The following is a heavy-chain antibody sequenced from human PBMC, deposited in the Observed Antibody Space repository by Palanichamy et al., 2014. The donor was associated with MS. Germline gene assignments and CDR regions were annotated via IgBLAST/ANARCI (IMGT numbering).Heavy chain of an antibody. CDR2: IFPGDSET. CDR1: GCTFDSYW. CDR3: ATGPPYSNTWRFDY. Sequence: EVQLVQSGAEVKKPGESLKISCEGSGCTFDSYWIAWVRQVPGKGLEWMGSIFPGDSETRYSPSFQGQVTISADKSISTAYLQWNSPKASDTAMYYCATGPPYSNTWRFDYWGQGTLVIVSS. J-gene: IGHJ4*02. V-gene: IGHV5-51*01. D-gene: IGHD2-2*01.